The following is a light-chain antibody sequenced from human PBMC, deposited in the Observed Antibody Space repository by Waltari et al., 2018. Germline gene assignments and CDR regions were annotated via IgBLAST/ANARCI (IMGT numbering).Light chain of an antibody. V-gene: IGLV2-8*01. Sequence: QSALTQPPSASGSPGQSVTISCTATSSDVGAYNYVSWYQKHPGKAPKLLLYDVTERPSGVPNRFSGSKSGNTASLTVSGLQADDEADYYCSSFAGSDNLGVFGGGTKLTVL. CDR3: SSFAGSDNLGV. J-gene: IGLJ3*02. CDR1: SSDVGAYNY. CDR2: DVT.